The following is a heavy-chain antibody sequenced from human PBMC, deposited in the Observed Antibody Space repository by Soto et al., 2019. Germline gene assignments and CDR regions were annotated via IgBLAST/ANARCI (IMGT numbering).Heavy chain of an antibody. CDR2: IIPILGIA. J-gene: IGHJ4*02. V-gene: IGHV1-69*08. CDR3: ARDCGVYRGCFDY. D-gene: IGHD5-12*01. CDR1: GGTFSSYT. Sequence: QVQLVQSGAEVKKPGSSVKVSCKASGGTFSSYTISWVRQAPGQGLEWMGRIIPILGIANYAQKFQGRVTITADKSTSTAYMELSSLRSEDPAVYYCARDCGVYRGCFDYWGQGTLVTVSS.